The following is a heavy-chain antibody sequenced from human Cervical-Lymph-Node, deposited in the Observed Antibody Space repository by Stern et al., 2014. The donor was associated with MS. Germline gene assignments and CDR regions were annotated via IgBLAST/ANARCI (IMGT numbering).Heavy chain of an antibody. CDR3: ANPIY. Sequence: VQLVESGGGVVQPGRSLRLSCAASGFTFSSYGMHWVRQAPGKGLEWVAVISYDGSNKYYADSVKGRFTISRDNSKNTLYLQMNSLRAEDTAVYYCANPIYWGQGTLVTVSS. CDR1: GFTFSSYG. V-gene: IGHV3-30*18. J-gene: IGHJ4*02. CDR2: ISYDGSNK.